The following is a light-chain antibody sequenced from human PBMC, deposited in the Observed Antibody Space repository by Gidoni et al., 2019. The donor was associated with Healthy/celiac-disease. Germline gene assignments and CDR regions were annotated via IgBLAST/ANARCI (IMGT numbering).Light chain of an antibody. J-gene: IGKJ1*01. V-gene: IGKV1-27*01. CDR2: GAS. CDR1: QAIGIY. Sequence: DIQMTQSPSSLSASVGDRVTITCRASQAIGIYLAWYQQKAGKVPKLLSFGASTLQSGVPSRFSGGGSGTDFTLTISGLQPEDVATYYCQTYNSAPQWTFXQXTKVEIK. CDR3: QTYNSAPQWT.